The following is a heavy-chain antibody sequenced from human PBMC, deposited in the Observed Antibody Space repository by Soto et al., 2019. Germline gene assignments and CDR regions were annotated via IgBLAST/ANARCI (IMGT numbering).Heavy chain of an antibody. CDR1: GFTFDDYA. D-gene: IGHD3-10*01. CDR3: AKDSTKDGSGSYYNSPFDY. Sequence: EVQLVESGGGLVQPGMSLRLSCAASGFTFDDYAMHWVRQAPGKGLEWVSGISWNSGSIGYADSVKGRFTISRDNAKNSLYLQMNSLRAEDTALYYCAKDSTKDGSGSYYNSPFDYWGQGTLVTVSS. CDR2: ISWNSGSI. V-gene: IGHV3-9*01. J-gene: IGHJ4*02.